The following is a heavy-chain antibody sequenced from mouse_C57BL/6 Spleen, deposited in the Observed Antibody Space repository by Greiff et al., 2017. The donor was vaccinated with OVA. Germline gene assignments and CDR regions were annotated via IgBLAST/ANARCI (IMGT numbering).Heavy chain of an antibody. J-gene: IGHJ1*03. CDR1: GYTFTNYW. D-gene: IGHD1-1*01. CDR3: ARYYYGSSPYWYFDV. V-gene: IGHV1-63*01. CDR2: LYPGGGYT. Sequence: QVQLQQSGAELVRPGTSVKMSCKASGYTFTNYWIGWAKQRPGHGLEWIGDLYPGGGYTNYNEKFKGKATLTADKSSSTAYMQFSSLTSEDSAIYYCARYYYGSSPYWYFDVWGTGTTVTVSS.